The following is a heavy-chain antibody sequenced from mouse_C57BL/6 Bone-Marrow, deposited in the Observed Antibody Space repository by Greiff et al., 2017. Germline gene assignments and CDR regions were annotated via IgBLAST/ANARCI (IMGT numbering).Heavy chain of an antibody. Sequence: VHVKQSGPVLVKPGASVKMSCKASGYTFTDYYMNWVKQSHGKSLEWIGVINPYNGGTSYNQKFKGKATLTVDKSSSTAYMELNSLTSGDSAVYYCARNSNFPWFAYWGQGTLVTVSA. D-gene: IGHD2-5*01. V-gene: IGHV1-19*01. CDR1: GYTFTDYY. CDR3: ARNSNFPWFAY. CDR2: INPYNGGT. J-gene: IGHJ3*01.